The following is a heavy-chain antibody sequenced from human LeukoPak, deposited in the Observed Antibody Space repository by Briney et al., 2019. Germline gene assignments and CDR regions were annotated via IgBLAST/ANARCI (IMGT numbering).Heavy chain of an antibody. CDR1: GYTFTSYW. CDR2: IYPGDSYT. J-gene: IGHJ5*02. CDR3: ARGGDYDNWLDP. V-gene: IGHV5-51*01. D-gene: IGHD3-16*01. Sequence: GESLKISCKGSGYTFTSYWIGWVRQMPGRGLEWMGIIYPGDSYTTYSPSFQGQVTISADKSISTAYLQWSSLKASDTAIYYCARGGDYDNWLDPWGQGTLVTVSS.